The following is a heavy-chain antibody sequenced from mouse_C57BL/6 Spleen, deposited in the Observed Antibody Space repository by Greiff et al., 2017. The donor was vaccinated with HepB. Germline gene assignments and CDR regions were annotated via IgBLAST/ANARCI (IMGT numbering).Heavy chain of an antibody. J-gene: IGHJ2*01. Sequence: VQLKESGPELVKPGASVKMSCKASGYTFTDYNMHWVKQSHGKSLEWIGYINPNNGGTSYTQKFKGQATLTVNKSSSTAYMELRSLTSEDSSVYYCARWGSNYSSFYWGQGTTLTVSS. CDR3: ARWGSNYSSFY. D-gene: IGHD2-5*01. CDR1: GYTFTDYN. V-gene: IGHV1-22*01. CDR2: INPNNGGT.